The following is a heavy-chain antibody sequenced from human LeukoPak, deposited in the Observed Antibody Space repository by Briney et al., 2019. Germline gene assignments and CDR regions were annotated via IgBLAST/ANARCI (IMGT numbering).Heavy chain of an antibody. J-gene: IGHJ4*02. CDR3: ARSDYYDSSGYYYYFDH. D-gene: IGHD3-22*01. CDR1: GGSFSGYY. V-gene: IGHV4-34*01. CDR2: INHSGST. Sequence: SETLSLTCAVYGGSFSGYYWSWIRQPPGKGLEWIGEINHSGSTNYNPSLKSRVTISVDTSKNQFSLKLSSVTAADTAVYYCARSDYYDSSGYYYYFDHWGQGTLVTVSS.